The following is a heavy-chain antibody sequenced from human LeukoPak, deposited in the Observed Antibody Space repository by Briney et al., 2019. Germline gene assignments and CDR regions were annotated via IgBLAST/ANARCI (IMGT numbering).Heavy chain of an antibody. V-gene: IGHV3-23*01. CDR2: ISGSGGST. CDR1: GFTFSSYA. Sequence: GGSLRLSCAASGFTFSSYAMSWVRQAPGEGLEWVVAISGSGGSTFHADSGKGRFTSSRDNSKNTLYLQMNSLRAADTAVSYCAKAGTMVRGVTSSDSWGQGTLVTVSS. J-gene: IGHJ4*02. D-gene: IGHD3-10*01. CDR3: AKAGTMVRGVTSSDS.